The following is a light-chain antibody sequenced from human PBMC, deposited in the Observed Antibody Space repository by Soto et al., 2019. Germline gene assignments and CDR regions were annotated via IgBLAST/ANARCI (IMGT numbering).Light chain of an antibody. CDR3: QQRSNWPPGYT. J-gene: IGKJ2*01. Sequence: ELVLTHSPATLSLSPGERATLSCRASQSVSSHLAWYQQKPGQAPRLLMYDTFNRATGIPARFNGSGSGTDFTLTISSLEPQDFAVYYCQQRSNWPPGYTFGQGTKLEIK. V-gene: IGKV3-11*01. CDR2: DTF. CDR1: QSVSSH.